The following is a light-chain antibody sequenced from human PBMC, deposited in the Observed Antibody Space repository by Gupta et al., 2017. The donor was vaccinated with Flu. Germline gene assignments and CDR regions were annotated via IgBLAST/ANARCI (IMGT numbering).Light chain of an antibody. Sequence: SSELTQAPAVSVALGQTVRITCQGDSLRSYYASWYQQKPGQAPVLVIYGKNNRPSWIPDRFSGSSSGNTASLTITGAQAEDEADYYCNSRDSSGNHLGVFGGGTKLTVL. CDR2: GKN. CDR3: NSRDSSGNHLGV. CDR1: SLRSYY. J-gene: IGLJ3*02. V-gene: IGLV3-19*01.